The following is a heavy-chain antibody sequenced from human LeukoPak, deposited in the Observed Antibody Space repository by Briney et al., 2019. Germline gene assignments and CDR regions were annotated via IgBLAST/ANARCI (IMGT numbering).Heavy chain of an antibody. J-gene: IGHJ4*02. CDR3: ATPGIAAAGTNYFDY. V-gene: IGHV1-24*01. D-gene: IGHD6-13*01. Sequence: EASVKVSCKVSGYTLTELSMHWVRQAPGKGLEWMGGFDPEDGETIYAQKFQGRVTMTEDTSTDTAYMELSSLRSEDTAVYYCATPGIAAAGTNYFDYWGQGTLVTVSS. CDR2: FDPEDGET. CDR1: GYTLTELS.